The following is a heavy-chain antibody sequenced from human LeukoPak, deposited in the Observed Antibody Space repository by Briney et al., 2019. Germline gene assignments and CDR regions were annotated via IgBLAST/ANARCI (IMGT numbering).Heavy chain of an antibody. V-gene: IGHV3-13*01. CDR2: IGTAGDT. J-gene: IGHJ4*02. CDR3: ARQIAAAGGFDY. Sequence: GGSLRLSCAASGFTFCSYDMHWVPHATGKGLEWVSAIGTAGDTYYPGSVKGRFTISRENAKNSLYLQMNSLRAGDTAVYYCARQIAAAGGFDYWGQGTLVTVSS. D-gene: IGHD6-13*01. CDR1: GFTFCSYD.